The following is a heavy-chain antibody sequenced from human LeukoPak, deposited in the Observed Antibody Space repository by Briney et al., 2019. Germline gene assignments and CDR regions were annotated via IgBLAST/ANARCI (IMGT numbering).Heavy chain of an antibody. CDR3: ARTTVTTITGAFDI. J-gene: IGHJ3*02. D-gene: IGHD4-17*01. V-gene: IGHV1-2*02. CDR2: INPNSGGT. CDR1: GYTFTGCY. Sequence: ASVKVSCKASGYTFTGCYMHWVRQAPGQGLEWMGWINPNSGGTNYAQKFQGRVTMTRDTSISTAYMELSRLRSDDTAVYYCARTTVTTITGAFDIWGQGTMVTVSS.